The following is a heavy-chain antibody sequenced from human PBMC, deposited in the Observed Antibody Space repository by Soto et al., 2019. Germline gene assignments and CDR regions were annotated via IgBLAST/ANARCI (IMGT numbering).Heavy chain of an antibody. D-gene: IGHD4-17*01. CDR1: GFTFSSYA. CDR3: AKDYGDWYWYFDL. Sequence: EVQLLESGGGLVQPGGSLRLSCAASGFTFSSYAMSWVRQAPGKGLEWVSAISGSGGSTSYADSVKGRFTISRDNSKNTLYLQINSLRAEDTAVYYCAKDYGDWYWYFDLWGRGTLVTVSS. J-gene: IGHJ2*01. CDR2: ISGSGGST. V-gene: IGHV3-23*01.